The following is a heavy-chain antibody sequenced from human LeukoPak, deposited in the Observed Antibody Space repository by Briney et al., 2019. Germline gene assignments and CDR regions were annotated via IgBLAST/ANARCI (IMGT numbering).Heavy chain of an antibody. CDR3: AKSPIVQDPDY. CDR1: GFTFSDYY. CDR2: ISGSGGST. Sequence: GGSLRLSCAVSGFTFSDYYMSWIRQAPGKGLEWVSAISGSGGSTYYADSVKGRFTISRDNSKNTLYLQMNSLRAEDTAVYYCAKSPIVQDPDYWGQGTLVTVSS. D-gene: IGHD3-22*01. J-gene: IGHJ4*02. V-gene: IGHV3-23*01.